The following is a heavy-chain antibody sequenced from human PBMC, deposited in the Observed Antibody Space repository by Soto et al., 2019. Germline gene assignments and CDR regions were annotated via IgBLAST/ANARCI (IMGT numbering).Heavy chain of an antibody. V-gene: IGHV4-61*01. CDR2: IHHSGST. D-gene: IGHD3-9*01. Sequence: PSETLSLTCTVSDGSVSSIRYSWSWIRQPPGKGLEWIGHIHHSGSTKYNPSLESRVTISADTSKNHLSVRLNSVPAADNAVYYCARHHGILDSSPPSQHFHYAMDVWRQGIKVTVSS. CDR1: DGSVSSIRYS. J-gene: IGHJ6*02. CDR3: ARHHGILDSSPPSQHFHYAMDV.